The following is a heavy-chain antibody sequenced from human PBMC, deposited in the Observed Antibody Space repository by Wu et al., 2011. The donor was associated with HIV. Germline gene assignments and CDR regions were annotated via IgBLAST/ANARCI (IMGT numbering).Heavy chain of an antibody. CDR3: ARGGSGSYYTYYYGMDV. J-gene: IGHJ6*02. CDR1: GYTFSSSD. Sequence: QVQLVQSGAEVKKPGASVKVSCKASGYTFSSSDINWVRQAPGQGLEWVGWMNPNTGNTGYGEKFQGRVTISTNTSISTAYMEVRSLRSEDTALYYCARGGSGSYYTYYYGMDVWGQGTTVTVSS. D-gene: IGHD3-10*01. V-gene: IGHV1-8*03. CDR2: MNPNTGNT.